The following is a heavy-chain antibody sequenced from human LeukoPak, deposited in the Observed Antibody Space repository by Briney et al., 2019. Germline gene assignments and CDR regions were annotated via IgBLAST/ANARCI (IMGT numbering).Heavy chain of an antibody. CDR1: GGSIRSSSHY. Sequence: SETLSLTCTVSGGSIRSSSHYWGWIRQPPGKGLEWIGSIYFTGNTYYNPSLKTRVTISIDTSKNQFSLNLSSVTATDTAMYYCTSGYFVHTFDFWGQGPLVTVSS. CDR3: TSGYFVHTFDF. J-gene: IGHJ4*02. V-gene: IGHV4-39*01. D-gene: IGHD2-2*03. CDR2: IYFTGNT.